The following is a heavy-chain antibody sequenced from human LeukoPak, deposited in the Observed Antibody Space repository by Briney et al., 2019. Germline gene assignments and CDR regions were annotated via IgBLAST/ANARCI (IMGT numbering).Heavy chain of an antibody. CDR2: INQGGNT. J-gene: IGHJ4*02. D-gene: IGHD3-3*01. CDR1: GGSFGNYY. V-gene: IGHV4-34*01. Sequence: SETLSLTCTVYGGSFGNYYWSWIRQPPGKGLEWIAEINQGGNTNYNPSLKSRVTISLDTSKNQFSLKLSSVSVADTAVYYCAIGPGGYYFDYWGQGTLVTVSS. CDR3: AIGPGGYYFDY.